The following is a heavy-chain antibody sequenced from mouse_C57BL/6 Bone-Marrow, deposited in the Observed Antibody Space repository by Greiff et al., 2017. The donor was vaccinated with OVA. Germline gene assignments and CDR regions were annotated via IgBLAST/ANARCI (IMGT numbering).Heavy chain of an antibody. CDR1: GYTFTSYW. Sequence: QVQLKQPGAELVKPGASVKLSCKASGYTFTSYWMHWVKQRPGQGLEWIGMIHPNSGSTNYNEKFKSKATLTVDKSSSTAYMQLSSLTSEDSAVYYCARGANYYGSSLYAMDYWGQGTSVTVSS. CDR2: IHPNSGST. J-gene: IGHJ4*01. V-gene: IGHV1-64*01. D-gene: IGHD1-1*01. CDR3: ARGANYYGSSLYAMDY.